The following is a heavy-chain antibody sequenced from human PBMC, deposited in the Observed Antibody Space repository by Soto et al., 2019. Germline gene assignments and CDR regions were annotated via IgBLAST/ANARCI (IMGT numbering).Heavy chain of an antibody. D-gene: IGHD3-3*01. J-gene: IGHJ5*02. CDR1: GYTFTSYD. V-gene: IGHV1-8*01. CDR2: MNPNSGNT. Sequence: QVQLVQSGAEVKKPGASVKVSCKASGYTFTSYDINLVRQATGQGLEWMGWMNPNSGNTGYTQKFQGRVTMTRNTSISTAYMELSSLRSEDTAVYYCARADIRFLELTYNWFDPWGQETLVTVSS. CDR3: ARADIRFLELTYNWFDP.